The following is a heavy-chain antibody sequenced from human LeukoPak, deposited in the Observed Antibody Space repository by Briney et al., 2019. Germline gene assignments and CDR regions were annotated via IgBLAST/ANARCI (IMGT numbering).Heavy chain of an antibody. CDR2: INPNSGGT. CDR3: ARGPTKKIAAAGTVGY. D-gene: IGHD6-13*01. V-gene: IGHV1-2*02. CDR1: GYTFTGYY. J-gene: IGHJ4*02. Sequence: GASVKVSCKASGYTFTGYYMHWVRQAPGQGLEWMGGINPNSGGTNYAQKFQGRVTMTRDTSISTAYMELSRLRSDDTAVYYCARGPTKKIAAAGTVGYWGQGTLVTVSS.